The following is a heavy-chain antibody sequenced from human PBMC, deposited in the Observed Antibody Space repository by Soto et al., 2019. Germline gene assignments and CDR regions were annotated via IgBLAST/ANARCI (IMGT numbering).Heavy chain of an antibody. J-gene: IGHJ4*02. Sequence: TSETLSLTCAVSGGSISSGGYSWSWIWQPPGKGLEWIGYIYHSGSTYYNPSLKSRVTISVDNSKSHLSLELTSLTAADTAVYYCARHGGHNLYYWGQGTLVTVSS. V-gene: IGHV4-30-2*01. CDR3: ARHGGHNLYY. D-gene: IGHD1-1*01. CDR2: IYHSGST. CDR1: GGSISSGGYS.